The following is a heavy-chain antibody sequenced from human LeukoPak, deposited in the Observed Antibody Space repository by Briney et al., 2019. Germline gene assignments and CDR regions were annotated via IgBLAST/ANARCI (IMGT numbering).Heavy chain of an antibody. D-gene: IGHD4-17*01. V-gene: IGHV3-11*03. J-gene: IGHJ4*02. Sequence: GGSLRLSCAASGFTFSDYYMSWIRQAPGKGLEWVSYISSSSSYTNYADSVKGRFTISRDNAKNSLYLQMNSLRAEDTALYSCARFNGDYYRIDYWGQGTLVTVSS. CDR3: ARFNGDYYRIDY. CDR1: GFTFSDYY. CDR2: ISSSSSYT.